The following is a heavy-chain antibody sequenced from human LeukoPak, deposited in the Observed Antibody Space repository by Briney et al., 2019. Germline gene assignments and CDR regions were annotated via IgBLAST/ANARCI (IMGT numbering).Heavy chain of an antibody. D-gene: IGHD3-22*01. CDR2: IRYDGSNK. CDR1: GFTFSSYG. CDR3: ARASVGSSGYYRYYFDY. V-gene: IGHV3-30*02. J-gene: IGHJ4*02. Sequence: GGSLRLSCAASGFTFSSYGMHWVRQAPGKGLEWVAFIRYDGSNKYYADSVKGRFTISRDNSKNTPYLQMNSLRAEDTAVYYCARASVGSSGYYRYYFDYWGQGTLVTVSS.